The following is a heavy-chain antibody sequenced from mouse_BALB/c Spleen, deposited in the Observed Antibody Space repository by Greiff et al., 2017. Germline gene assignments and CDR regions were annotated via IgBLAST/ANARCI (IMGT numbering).Heavy chain of an antibody. CDR1: GFSLTSYG. D-gene: IGHD2-4*01. V-gene: IGHV2-2*02. Sequence: VKVVESGPGLVQPSQSLSITCTVSGFSLTSYGVHWVRQSPGQGLEWLGVIWSGGSTDYNAAFISRLSISKDNSKTQVFFKMNSLQANDTAIYYCAREWGLYYYYDGPFAYWGQGTLVTVSA. J-gene: IGHJ3*01. CDR3: AREWGLYYYYDGPFAY. CDR2: IWSGGST.